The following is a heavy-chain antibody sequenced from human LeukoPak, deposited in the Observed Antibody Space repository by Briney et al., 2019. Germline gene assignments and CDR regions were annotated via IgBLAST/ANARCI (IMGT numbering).Heavy chain of an antibody. Sequence: GGSLRLSCAASGFTFSSYEMNWVRQAPGKGLEWVSYISSSGSTIYYADSVKGRFTISRDNAKNSLYLQMNSLRAEDTAVYYCASTMIVVDGGYWGQGTLVIVSS. V-gene: IGHV3-48*03. CDR2: ISSSGSTI. CDR3: ASTMIVVDGGY. J-gene: IGHJ4*02. CDR1: GFTFSSYE. D-gene: IGHD3-22*01.